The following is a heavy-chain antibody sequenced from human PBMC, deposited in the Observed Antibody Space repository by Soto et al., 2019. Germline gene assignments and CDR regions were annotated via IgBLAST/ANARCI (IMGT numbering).Heavy chain of an antibody. CDR2: IYPVDSDT. CDR1: GYSFTSYW. CDR3: SKFKYSTSVRYLQH. D-gene: IGHD6-6*01. J-gene: IGHJ1*01. Sequence: PGESLRISCKGSGYSFTSYWIGWVRQMPGKGLEGMGIIYPVDSDTRYSPSFQGQVTISAXXXIXXAXLQXXSXXASXTAIYYCSKFKYSTSVRYLQHWGQGTPVTVS. V-gene: IGHV5-51*01.